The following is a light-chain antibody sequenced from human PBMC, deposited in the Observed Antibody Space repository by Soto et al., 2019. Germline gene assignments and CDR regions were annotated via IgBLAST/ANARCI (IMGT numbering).Light chain of an antibody. CDR1: QSVSSN. V-gene: IGKV3D-20*02. Sequence: IVMTQSPATLSVSPGERATLSCRASQSVSSNLAWYQQKPGQAPRLLIYGASSRATGIPDRFSGSGSGTDFTLTISRLEPEDFAVYYCQQRSNWPRTFGQGTKVDIK. J-gene: IGKJ1*01. CDR3: QQRSNWPRT. CDR2: GAS.